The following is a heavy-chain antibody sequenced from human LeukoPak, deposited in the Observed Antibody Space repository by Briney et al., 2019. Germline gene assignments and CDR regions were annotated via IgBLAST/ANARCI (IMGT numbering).Heavy chain of an antibody. CDR3: AKDGGGYDTSGYYYGDY. J-gene: IGHJ4*02. CDR2: ISGSGGST. CDR1: GFTFSSYA. Sequence: GGSLRLSCAASGFTFSSYAMSWVRQAPGKGLEWVSTISGSGGSTYYADSVRGRFTISRDNSKNTLYLQMNSLRAEDTAVYYCAKDGGGYDTSGYYYGDYWGQGTLVTVSS. V-gene: IGHV3-23*01. D-gene: IGHD3-22*01.